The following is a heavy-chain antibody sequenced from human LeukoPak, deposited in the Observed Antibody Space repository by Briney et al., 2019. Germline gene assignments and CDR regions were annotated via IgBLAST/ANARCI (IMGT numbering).Heavy chain of an antibody. CDR1: GGSISSGSYY. V-gene: IGHV4-61*02. Sequence: SETLSLTXTVSGGSISSGSYYWSWIRQPAGNGLEWIGRIYTSGSTNYNPSLKSRVTISVDTSKNQFSLKLSSVTAADTAVYYCARPRSGSYLNDAFDIWGQGTMVTVSS. CDR3: ARPRSGSYLNDAFDI. CDR2: IYTSGST. J-gene: IGHJ3*02. D-gene: IGHD1-26*01.